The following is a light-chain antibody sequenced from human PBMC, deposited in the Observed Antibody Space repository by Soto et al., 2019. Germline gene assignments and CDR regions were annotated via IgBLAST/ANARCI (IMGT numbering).Light chain of an antibody. Sequence: QSVLTQPPSVSGAPGQRVTISCTGSSSNIGAGYDVHWYQQLPGTAPKLLIYGNSNRPSGIPDRFSGSKSGTSASLAVTWLQAEHEADYYCQSYDSSLSGWVFGGGTQGTV. V-gene: IGLV1-40*01. CDR1: SSNIGAGYD. J-gene: IGLJ3*02. CDR3: QSYDSSLSGWV. CDR2: GNS.